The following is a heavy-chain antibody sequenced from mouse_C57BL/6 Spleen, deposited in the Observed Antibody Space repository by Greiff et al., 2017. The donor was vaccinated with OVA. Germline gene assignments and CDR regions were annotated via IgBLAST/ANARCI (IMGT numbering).Heavy chain of an antibody. Sequence: DVQLVESGGGLVKPGGSLKLSCAASGFTFSSYAMSWVRQTPEKRLEWVATISDGGSYTYYPDNVKGRFTISRDNAKNNLYLQMSHLKSEDTAMYYCARDRDGSSYGYFDVWGTGTTVTVSS. CDR1: GFTFSSYA. V-gene: IGHV5-4*01. D-gene: IGHD1-1*01. CDR2: ISDGGSYT. J-gene: IGHJ1*03. CDR3: ARDRDGSSYGYFDV.